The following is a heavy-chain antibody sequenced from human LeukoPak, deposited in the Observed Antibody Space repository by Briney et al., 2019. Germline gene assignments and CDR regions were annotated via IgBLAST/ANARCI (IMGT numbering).Heavy chain of an antibody. CDR3: ATTWYYDSRGYLFDD. Sequence: NPSETLSLTCTVSGGSISSYYWSWLRQSPGKGLEWIAYVYYNGDIMYNPSLKSRVTISLDTSKNQFSLSMTSVTAADTAVYFCATTWYYDSRGYLFDDWGHGTLVTVSS. V-gene: IGHV4-59*01. CDR2: VYYNGDI. J-gene: IGHJ4*01. CDR1: GGSISSYY. D-gene: IGHD3-22*01.